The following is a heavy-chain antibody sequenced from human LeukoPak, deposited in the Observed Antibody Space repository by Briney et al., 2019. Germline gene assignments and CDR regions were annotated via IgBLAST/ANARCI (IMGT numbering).Heavy chain of an antibody. Sequence: PSGTLSLTCAVSGGSISSSNWWSRVRQPPGKGLEWIGEIYHSGSTNYNPSLKSRVTISVDKSKNQFSLKLSSVTAADTAVYYCASRSFYDYVWGSYRYSSDYWGQGTLVTVSS. V-gene: IGHV4-4*02. CDR1: GGSISSSNW. CDR3: ASRSFYDYVWGSYRYSSDY. D-gene: IGHD3-16*02. CDR2: IYHSGST. J-gene: IGHJ4*02.